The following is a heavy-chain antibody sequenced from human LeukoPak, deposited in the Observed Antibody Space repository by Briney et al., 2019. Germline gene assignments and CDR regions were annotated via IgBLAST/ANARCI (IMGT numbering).Heavy chain of an antibody. D-gene: IGHD3-22*01. V-gene: IGHV3-21*01. CDR3: ARDIHDSSGYLYF. CDR1: GFTFSSYS. Sequence: GGSLRLSCAASGFTFSSYSMNWVRQAPGKGLEWVSSISSSSSYIYYADSVKGRFTISRDNAKNSLYLQMNSLRAEDTAVYYCARDIHDSSGYLYFGGQGTLVTVSS. CDR2: ISSSSSYI. J-gene: IGHJ4*02.